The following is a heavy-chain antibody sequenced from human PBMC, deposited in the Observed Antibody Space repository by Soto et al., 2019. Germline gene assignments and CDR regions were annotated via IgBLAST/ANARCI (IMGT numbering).Heavy chain of an antibody. CDR2: ISSSSATI. V-gene: IGHV3-48*01. CDR3: ASPYGSGSDSLY. Sequence: EVQLVESGGGLVQPGGSLRLSCEASGFTFSSYSMNWVRQAPGQGLEWISYISSSSATIYYADSVKGRFTISRDNAKNSRYLQMNSLRAEDTAVYYCASPYGSGSDSLYWGQGTLVTVSS. D-gene: IGHD3-10*01. CDR1: GFTFSSYS. J-gene: IGHJ4*02.